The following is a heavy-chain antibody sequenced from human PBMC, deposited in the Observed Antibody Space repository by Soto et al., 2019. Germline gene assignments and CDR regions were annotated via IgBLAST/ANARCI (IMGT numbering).Heavy chain of an antibody. Sequence: QVQLVESGGGVVQPGRSLRLSCAASGFTFSSYGMHWVRQAPGKGLEWVAVISYDGSNKYYADSVKGRFTISRDNSKNTLYLQTNSLRAEDTAVYYCAKDMAGYFDYWGQGTLVTVSS. CDR3: AKDMAGYFDY. V-gene: IGHV3-30*18. J-gene: IGHJ4*02. CDR2: ISYDGSNK. CDR1: GFTFSSYG. D-gene: IGHD6-19*01.